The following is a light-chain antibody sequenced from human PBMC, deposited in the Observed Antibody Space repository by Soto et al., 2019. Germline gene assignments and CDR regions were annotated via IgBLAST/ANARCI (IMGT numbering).Light chain of an antibody. CDR3: QKYDSVPFT. CDR1: QGTSNY. J-gene: IGKJ3*01. V-gene: IGKV1-27*01. Sequence: DIQMTQSPSSLSASVRDRVTITCRASQGTSNYLAWYQQKPGKVPKLLIYGASTLQSGVPSRFSGSGSGTDFTLTISSLQPEDVATYYCQKYDSVPFTFGPGTKVDLK. CDR2: GAS.